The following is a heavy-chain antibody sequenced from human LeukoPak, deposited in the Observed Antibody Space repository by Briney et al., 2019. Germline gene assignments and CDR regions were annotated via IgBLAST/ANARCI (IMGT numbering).Heavy chain of an antibody. CDR2: ISSDGRSR. Sequence: GGSLRLSCAASGFRFNTFWTHWVRQVPGEGLVWVSRISSDGRSRDYADSVKGRFTISRDNAKDTLFLQMNSLRVEDTAVYYCATSPLDSRYYFDYWGQGTLVTVSS. V-gene: IGHV3-74*01. D-gene: IGHD6-13*01. CDR3: ATSPLDSRYYFDY. J-gene: IGHJ4*01. CDR1: GFRFNTFW.